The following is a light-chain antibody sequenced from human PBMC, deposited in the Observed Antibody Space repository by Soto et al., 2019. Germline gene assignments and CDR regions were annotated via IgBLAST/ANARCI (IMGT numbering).Light chain of an antibody. CDR3: AAWDDSLNAL. CDR1: SSNIGDNP. J-gene: IGLJ1*01. V-gene: IGLV1-44*01. CDR2: IND. Sequence: QSVLTQPRSASGTPGQRITISCSGSSSNIGDNPVNWYQQLPGAAPKLLIYINDQRPSGVPDRFSGSKSGTSASLAISGLQPEDEADYYCAAWDDSLNALFGTG.